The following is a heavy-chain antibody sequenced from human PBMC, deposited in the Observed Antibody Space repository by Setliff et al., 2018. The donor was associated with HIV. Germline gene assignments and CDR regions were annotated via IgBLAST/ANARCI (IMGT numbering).Heavy chain of an antibody. J-gene: IGHJ5*02. CDR3: ARGLYGDYGGDLNWLDP. D-gene: IGHD4-17*01. V-gene: IGHV7-4-1*02. CDR1: GYTFTSDH. Sequence: ASVKVSCKASGYTFTSDHLHWVRQAPGQGLEWMGWINANSGSPTYAQAFTGRFLFSVDTVVATAYLQINNLKTEDTAVYFCARGLYGDYGGDLNWLDPWGHGTRVTVSS. CDR2: INANSGSP.